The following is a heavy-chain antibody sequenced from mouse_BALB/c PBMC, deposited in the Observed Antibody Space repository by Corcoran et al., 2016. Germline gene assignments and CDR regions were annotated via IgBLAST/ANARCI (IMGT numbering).Heavy chain of an antibody. CDR1: GYTFTDYE. J-gene: IGHJ4*01. D-gene: IGHD2-1*01. CDR3: TRYYGNYYAMDY. CDR2: IHPGSGGT. V-gene: IGHV1-15*01. Sequence: QVQLQQSGAELVRPGASVKLSCKALGYTFTDYEMHWVKQTPVPGLEWIGAIHPGSGGTAYKQKFKGKATLPADKSSSTAVMVLISLTSEKAAVYYGTRYYGNYYAMDYWGQGTSVTVSS.